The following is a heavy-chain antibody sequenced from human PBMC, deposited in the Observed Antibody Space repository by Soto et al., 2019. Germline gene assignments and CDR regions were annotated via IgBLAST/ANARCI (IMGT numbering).Heavy chain of an antibody. CDR1: GFTFSSYG. V-gene: IGHV3-33*01. CDR2: IWYDGSNK. Sequence: GGSLRLSCAASGFTFSSYGMHWVRQAPGKGLEWVAVIWYDGSNKYYADSVKGRFTISRDNSKNTLYLQMNSLRAEDTAVYYCARDYYDSSGSFDCWGQGTLVTVSS. CDR3: ARDYYDSSGSFDC. J-gene: IGHJ4*02. D-gene: IGHD3-22*01.